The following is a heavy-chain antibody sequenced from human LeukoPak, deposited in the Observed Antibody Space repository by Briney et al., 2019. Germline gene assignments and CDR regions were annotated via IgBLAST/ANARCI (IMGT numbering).Heavy chain of an antibody. CDR2: IYHSGST. CDR1: GYSISSGYY. Sequence: SETLSLTCTVSGYSISSGYYWGWIRQPPGKGLEWIGSIYHSGSTYYNPSLKSRVTISVDTSKNQFSLKLSSVTAADTAVYYCARAPSIAAIRHAFDIWGQGTMVTVSS. CDR3: ARAPSIAAIRHAFDI. D-gene: IGHD6-6*01. V-gene: IGHV4-38-2*02. J-gene: IGHJ3*02.